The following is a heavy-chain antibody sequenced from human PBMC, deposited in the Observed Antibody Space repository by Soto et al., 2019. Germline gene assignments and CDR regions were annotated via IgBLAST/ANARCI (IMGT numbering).Heavy chain of an antibody. Sequence: ASVKVSCKASGDNFSKYSFSWVRQAPGQGLEWMGGIIPLFGTPDYAQKFQDRVTISADESTTTLYLQMNSLRAEDTAVYYCAKDARPVLRFLEWLFYYMDVWGKGTTVTVSS. CDR2: IIPLFGTP. CDR3: AKDARPVLRFLEWLFYYMDV. V-gene: IGHV1-69*13. D-gene: IGHD3-3*01. J-gene: IGHJ6*03. CDR1: GDNFSKYS.